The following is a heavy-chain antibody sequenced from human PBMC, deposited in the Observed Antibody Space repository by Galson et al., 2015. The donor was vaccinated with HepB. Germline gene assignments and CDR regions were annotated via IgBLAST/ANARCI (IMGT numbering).Heavy chain of an antibody. CDR2: ISGSGGST. D-gene: IGHD3-22*01. J-gene: IGHJ3*02. V-gene: IGHV3-23*01. Sequence: SLRLSCAASGFTFSSYAMSWVRQAPGKGLEWVSAISGSGGSTYYADSVKGRFTNSRDNSKNTLYLQMNSLRAEDTAVYYCAKDSPMDYYDSRSGGAFDIWGQGTMVTVSS. CDR3: AKDSPMDYYDSRSGGAFDI. CDR1: GFTFSSYA.